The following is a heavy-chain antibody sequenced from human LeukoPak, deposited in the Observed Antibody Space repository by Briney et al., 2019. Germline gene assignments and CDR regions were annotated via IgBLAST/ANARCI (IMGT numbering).Heavy chain of an antibody. Sequence: GGSLRLSCAASGFTFSSYAMSWVRQAPGKGLEWVSAISGSGGSTYYADSVKGRFTISRDNSKNTLYLQMNSLRAEDTAVYYCASTEDYDFRPYYYYMDVWGKGTTVTVSS. CDR2: ISGSGGST. CDR3: ASTEDYDFRPYYYYMDV. J-gene: IGHJ6*03. V-gene: IGHV3-23*01. D-gene: IGHD3-3*01. CDR1: GFTFSSYA.